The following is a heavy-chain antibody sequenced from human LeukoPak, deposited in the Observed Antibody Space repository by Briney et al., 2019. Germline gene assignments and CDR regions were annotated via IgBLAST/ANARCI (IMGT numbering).Heavy chain of an antibody. CDR3: ARGARGFTHYFDY. CDR2: IYYSGST. D-gene: IGHD3-10*01. Sequence: SETLSLTCTVSGGSISSGGYYWSWIRQHPGKGLEWIGYIYYSGSTYYNPSLKSRVIISVDTSKNQFSLKLSSVTAADTAVYYCARGARGFTHYFDYWGQGTLVTVSS. CDR1: GGSISSGGYY. V-gene: IGHV4-31*03. J-gene: IGHJ4*02.